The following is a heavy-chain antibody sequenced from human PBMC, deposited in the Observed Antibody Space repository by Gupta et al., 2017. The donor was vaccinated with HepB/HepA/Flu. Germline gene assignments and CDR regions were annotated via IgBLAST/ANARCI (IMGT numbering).Heavy chain of an antibody. CDR2: IWYDGSNQ. Sequence: QVQLVEAGGGVVQPGGSLRLSCAASEFTFSYFCMHWVRQAPGKGLEWVAVIWYDGSNQYYADSGKGRFTISKDNSKNMLYLQMNSLREEDTAVYYCARDAYSCARGRNYMDVWGKVTTGTVSS. D-gene: IGHD6-25*01. J-gene: IGHJ6*03. CDR1: EFTFSYFC. CDR3: ARDAYSCARGRNYMDV. V-gene: IGHV3-33*01.